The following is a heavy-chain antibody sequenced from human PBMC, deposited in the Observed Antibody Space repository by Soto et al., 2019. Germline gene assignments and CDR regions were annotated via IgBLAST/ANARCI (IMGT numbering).Heavy chain of an antibody. J-gene: IGHJ6*02. CDR3: AREGIAVAGTSDYYYYYGMDV. D-gene: IGHD6-19*01. CDR2: IWYDGSNK. V-gene: IGHV3-33*01. Sequence: GGSLRLSCAASGFTFSSYGMHWVRQAPGKGLEWVAVIWYDGSNKYYADSVKGRFTISRDNSKNTLYLQMNSLRAEDTAVYYCAREGIAVAGTSDYYYYYGMDVWGQGTTVTVSS. CDR1: GFTFSSYG.